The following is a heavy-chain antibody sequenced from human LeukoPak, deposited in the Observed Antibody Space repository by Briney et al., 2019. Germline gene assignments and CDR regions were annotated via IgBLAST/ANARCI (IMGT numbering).Heavy chain of an antibody. D-gene: IGHD6-13*01. CDR2: ISYDGSNK. CDR1: GFTFSSYG. J-gene: IGHJ6*03. Sequence: GGSLRLSCAASGFTFSSYGMHWVRQAPGKGLEWVAVISYDGSNKYYADSVKGRFTVSRDNCKNTLYLQMNSLRAEDTAVYYCARDVIAAAGTHIHYYYYYMDVWGKGTTVTVSS. CDR3: ARDVIAAAGTHIHYYYYYMDV. V-gene: IGHV3-30*03.